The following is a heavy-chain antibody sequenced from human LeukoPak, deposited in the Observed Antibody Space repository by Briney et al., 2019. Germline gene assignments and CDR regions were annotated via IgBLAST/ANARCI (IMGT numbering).Heavy chain of an antibody. CDR2: IYYSGST. V-gene: IGHV4-59*02. Sequence: SETLSLTCTVSGASVSSYYWSWIRQPPGKGLEWIGYIYYSGSTRYNPSLKSRVTISLDTSKYQFSLKMSSVTAADTAVYYCARAYGSGSYSVIARVDDWGQGTLVTASS. J-gene: IGHJ4*01. CDR1: GASVSSYY. CDR3: ARAYGSGSYSVIARVDD. D-gene: IGHD3-10*01.